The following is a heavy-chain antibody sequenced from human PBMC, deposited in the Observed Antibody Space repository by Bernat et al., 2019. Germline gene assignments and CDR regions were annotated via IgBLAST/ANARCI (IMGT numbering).Heavy chain of an antibody. Sequence: EVQLLESGGGLVQPGGSLRLSCAASGFTFSSYAMSWVRQAPGKGLEWVSAISCSGGSTYYADSVKGRFTIARDNSKNTLYLQMNSLRAEDTAVNYCARGGGDYVFSYGMDVWGQRTTVRVSS. CDR3: ARGGGDYVFSYGMDV. V-gene: IGHV3-23*01. D-gene: IGHD3-16*01. CDR2: ISCSGGST. CDR1: GFTFSSYA. J-gene: IGHJ6*01.